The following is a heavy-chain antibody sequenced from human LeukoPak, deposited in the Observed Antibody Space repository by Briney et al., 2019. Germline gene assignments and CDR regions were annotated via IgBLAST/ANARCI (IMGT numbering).Heavy chain of an antibody. D-gene: IGHD3-16*01. CDR1: GFSLSTSGVG. CDR2: IYWDDDK. J-gene: IGHJ5*02. Sequence: ESGPTLVKPTQTLTLTCTFSGFSLSTSGVGVGWIRPPPGKALEWLVIIYWDDDKRYSPSLKNRLTITKDTSKNQVVLTMTNMDPVDTATYYCAHRRGSNWFDPRGQGTLVTASS. CDR3: AHRRGSNWFDP. V-gene: IGHV2-5*02.